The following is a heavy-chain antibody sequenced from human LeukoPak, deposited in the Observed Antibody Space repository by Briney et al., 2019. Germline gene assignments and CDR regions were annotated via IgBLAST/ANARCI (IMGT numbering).Heavy chain of an antibody. V-gene: IGHV1-69*05. D-gene: IGHD3-9*01. CDR2: TIPIFGTA. CDR3: ARAKSDILTGYSSSYFDY. CDR1: AGSPSSYA. J-gene: IGHJ4*02. Sequence: SVKVSSKPSAGSPSSYATSWERHAPGQGLEWMGGTIPIFGTANYAQKFQGRVTITTDESTSTAYMELSSLRSEDTAVYYCARAKSDILTGYSSSYFDYWGQGTLVTVSS.